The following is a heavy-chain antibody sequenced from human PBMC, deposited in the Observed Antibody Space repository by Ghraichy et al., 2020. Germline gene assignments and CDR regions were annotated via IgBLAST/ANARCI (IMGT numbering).Heavy chain of an antibody. D-gene: IGHD3-22*01. V-gene: IGHV3-30*18. Sequence: GGSLRLSCEASGFTFRSYGMHWVRQAPGKGLEWVAVTSYDGSNKDYGDSVKGRFTISRDNSKNTVYLQMNSLRAEDTAVYYCAKERDSSGYYSSRGDYYGMDVLGQGTTVTVSS. CDR2: TSYDGSNK. CDR3: AKERDSSGYYSSRGDYYGMDV. CDR1: GFTFRSYG. J-gene: IGHJ6*02.